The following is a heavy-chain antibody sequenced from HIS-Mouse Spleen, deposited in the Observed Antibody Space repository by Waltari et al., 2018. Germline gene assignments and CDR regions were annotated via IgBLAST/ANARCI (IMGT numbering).Heavy chain of an antibody. D-gene: IGHD1-26*01. Sequence: QVQLVASGGGVVQPGRSLRLSCAASGFTFRSYSRHWVRQAPGKGLEWVAVISYDGSNKYYADSVKGRFTISRDNSKNTLYLQMNSLRAEDTAVYYCARVISGSYSLFDYWGQGTLVTVSS. CDR2: ISYDGSNK. CDR3: ARVISGSYSLFDY. V-gene: IGHV3-30-3*01. CDR1: GFTFRSYS. J-gene: IGHJ4*02.